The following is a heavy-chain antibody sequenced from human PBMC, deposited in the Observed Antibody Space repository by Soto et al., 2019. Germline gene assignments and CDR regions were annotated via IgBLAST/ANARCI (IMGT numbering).Heavy chain of an antibody. V-gene: IGHV4-34*01. CDR1: GGSFSGYY. J-gene: IGHJ6*03. Sequence: PSETLSLTCAVYGGSFSGYYWSWIRQPPGKGLEWIGEINHSGSTNYNPSLKSRVTISVDTSKNQFSLKLSSVTAADTAVYYCARAGTPSDFWSGYRYYYYMDVWGKGTTVTVS. D-gene: IGHD3-3*01. CDR3: ARAGTPSDFWSGYRYYYYMDV. CDR2: INHSGST.